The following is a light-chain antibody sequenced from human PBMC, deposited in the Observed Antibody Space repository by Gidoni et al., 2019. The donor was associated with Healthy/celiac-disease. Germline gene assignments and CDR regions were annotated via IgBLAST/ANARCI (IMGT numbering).Light chain of an antibody. J-gene: IGLJ2*01. CDR2: GKN. CDR1: RLRSYY. V-gene: IGLV3-19*01. CDR3: NSRDSSGNHHVV. Sequence: SSELTQDPAVSVALGQTVRITCQGDRLRSYYASWYQQKPGQAPVLVIYGKNNRPSGIPDQFSGSSSGNTASLTITGAQAEDEADYYCNSRDSSGNHHVVFGGGTKLTVL.